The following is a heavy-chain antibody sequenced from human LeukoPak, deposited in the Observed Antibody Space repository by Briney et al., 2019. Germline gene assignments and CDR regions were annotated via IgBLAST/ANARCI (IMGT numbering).Heavy chain of an antibody. D-gene: IGHD6-13*01. V-gene: IGHV5-51*01. Sequence: GESLKISCKGSGYNFAIYWVGWVRQMPGKGLEWMGIIYPGDSDTRYSPSFQGQVTISADKSIGTAYLQWSSLKASDTAMYYCARQQQLVQEDAFDIWGQGTMVTVSS. CDR1: GYNFAIYW. CDR3: ARQQQLVQEDAFDI. J-gene: IGHJ3*02. CDR2: IYPGDSDT.